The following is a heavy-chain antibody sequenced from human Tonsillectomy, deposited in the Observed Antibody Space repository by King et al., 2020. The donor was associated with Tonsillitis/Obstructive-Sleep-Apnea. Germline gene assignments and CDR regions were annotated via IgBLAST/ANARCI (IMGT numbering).Heavy chain of an antibody. D-gene: IGHD3-16*01. Sequence: QLVQSGAEVKKPGASVKVSCKASGYTFTTYFMHWVRQAPGQGLEWMGIVNPSGGSTIYAQKFQGRVTMTRDTSTSTVYMELSSLRSEDTAVYYGARGLPENSDDYGSWFDPWGQGTLVTVSS. J-gene: IGHJ5*02. CDR3: ARGLPENSDDYGSWFDP. CDR1: GYTFTTYF. V-gene: IGHV1-46*01. CDR2: VNPSGGST.